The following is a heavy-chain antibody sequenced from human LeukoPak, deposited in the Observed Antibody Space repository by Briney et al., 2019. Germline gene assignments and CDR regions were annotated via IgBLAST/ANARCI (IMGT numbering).Heavy chain of an antibody. CDR3: ARLPYYCDSSGDY. Sequence: SETLSLTCTVSGGSISSSSYYWGWIRQPPGKGLEWIGSIYYSGSTYYNPSLKSRVTISVDTSKNQFSLKLSSVTAADTAVYYCARLPYYCDSSGDYWGQGTLVTVSS. D-gene: IGHD3-22*01. CDR2: IYYSGST. V-gene: IGHV4-39*01. CDR1: GGSISSSSYY. J-gene: IGHJ4*02.